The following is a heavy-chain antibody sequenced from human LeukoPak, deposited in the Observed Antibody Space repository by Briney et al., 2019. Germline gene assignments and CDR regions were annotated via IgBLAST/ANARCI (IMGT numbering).Heavy chain of an antibody. V-gene: IGHV3-23*01. D-gene: IGHD2-2*01. CDR1: GITCRTYA. J-gene: IGHJ4*02. CDR2: ISNGGANT. Sequence: GGSLRLSSGASGITCRTYAMISVRQAPGKGLEWVSVISNGGANTNYADSVKGRFTISRDDSKSTLYLQMNSLRADDTAVYYCAVIGTSRRVYWGQGTLVTVSS. CDR3: AVIGTSRRVY.